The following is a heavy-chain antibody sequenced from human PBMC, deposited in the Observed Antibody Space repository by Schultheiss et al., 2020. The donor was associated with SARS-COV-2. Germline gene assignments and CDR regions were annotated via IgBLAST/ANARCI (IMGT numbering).Heavy chain of an antibody. CDR3: ARRDSSGSRPDFDY. Sequence: SETLSLTCAVYGGSFSGYYWSWVRQPPGKGLEWIGEINRGGSTTYNPSLKGRVSISLDTSKNQFSLKLSSVTAADTAVYYCARRDSSGSRPDFDYWGQGTLVTVSS. J-gene: IGHJ4*02. CDR2: INRGGST. CDR1: GGSFSGYY. D-gene: IGHD6-19*01. V-gene: IGHV4-34*01.